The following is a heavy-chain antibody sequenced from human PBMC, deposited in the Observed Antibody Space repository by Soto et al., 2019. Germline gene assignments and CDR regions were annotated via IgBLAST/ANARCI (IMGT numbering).Heavy chain of an antibody. CDR3: ARGITMVRGVIIGGNWFDP. Sequence: SVKVSCKASGGTFSSYTISWVRQAPGQGLEWMGRIIPILGIANYAQKFQGRVTITADKSTSTAYMELSSLRSEDTAVYYCARGITMVRGVIIGGNWFDPWGQGTLVTVSS. V-gene: IGHV1-69*02. J-gene: IGHJ5*02. CDR2: IIPILGIA. CDR1: GGTFSSYT. D-gene: IGHD3-10*01.